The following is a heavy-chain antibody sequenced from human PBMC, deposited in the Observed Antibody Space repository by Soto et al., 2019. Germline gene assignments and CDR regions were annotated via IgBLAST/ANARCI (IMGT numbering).Heavy chain of an antibody. CDR3: AIDARAY. CDR1: GFTFSSYA. J-gene: IGHJ4*02. Sequence: VQLLESGGGSVQAGGSVRLSCVASGFTFSSYAMSWVRQAPGKGLEWVSGITGSGGSTYYADSVKGRFTISRDNSKSTLYLQMNNLRAEDTAVYYCAIDARAYWGQGTLVTVSS. V-gene: IGHV3-23*01. CDR2: ITGSGGST.